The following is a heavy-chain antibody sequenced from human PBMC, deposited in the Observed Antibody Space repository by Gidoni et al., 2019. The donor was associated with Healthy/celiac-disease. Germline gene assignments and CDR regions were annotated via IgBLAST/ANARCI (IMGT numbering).Heavy chain of an antibody. CDR2: IYTSGST. D-gene: IGHD3-22*01. Sequence: QVQLQESGPGLVKPSQTLSLTCTVSGGSISSGSYYWSWIRQPAGKGLEWSGRIYTSGSTNYNPSLKSRVTISVDTSKNQFSLKLSSVTAADTAVYYCARRSKYYYDSSGYYYVDAFDIWGQGTMVTVSS. V-gene: IGHV4-61*02. CDR1: GGSISSGSYY. J-gene: IGHJ3*02. CDR3: ARRSKYYYDSSGYYYVDAFDI.